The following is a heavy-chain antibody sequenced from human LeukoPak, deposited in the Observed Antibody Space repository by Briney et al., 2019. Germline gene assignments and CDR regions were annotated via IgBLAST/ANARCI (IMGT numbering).Heavy chain of an antibody. CDR2: INPNSAAT. V-gene: IGHV1-2*02. D-gene: IGHD3-10*01. CDR3: ARGNYNAGSPEAFDI. CDR1: GYTFTDYY. Sequence: GASVKVSCKASGYTFTDYYMHWVRQAPGQGLEWMGWINPNSAATNYAQKFQGRVTMTRDTSISTAYMELSRLRSDDTAVYYCARGNYNAGSPEAFDIWGQGTMVTVSS. J-gene: IGHJ3*02.